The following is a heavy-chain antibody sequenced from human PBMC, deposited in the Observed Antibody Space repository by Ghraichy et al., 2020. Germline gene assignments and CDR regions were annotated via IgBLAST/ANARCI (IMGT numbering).Heavy chain of an antibody. CDR2: IYYSGST. V-gene: IGHV4-59*01. CDR1: GGSISSYY. J-gene: IGHJ4*02. D-gene: IGHD5-18*01. Sequence: SETLSLTCTVSGGSISSYYWSWIRQPPGKGLEWIGYIYYSGSTNYNPSLKSRVTISVDTSKNQFSLKLSSVTAADTAVYYCARGSGTAMVPVDFDYWGQGTLVTVSS. CDR3: ARGSGTAMVPVDFDY.